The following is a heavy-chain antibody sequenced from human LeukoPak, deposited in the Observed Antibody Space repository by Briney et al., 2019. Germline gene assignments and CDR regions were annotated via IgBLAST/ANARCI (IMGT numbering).Heavy chain of an antibody. V-gene: IGHV3-23*01. CDR2: ISGSGGST. CDR1: GFTFSSYA. J-gene: IGHJ5*02. Sequence: PGGSLRLSCEASGFTFSSYAMSWVRQAPGKGLEWVSGISGSGGSTDYADSVKGRFTISRDNSKNTLYLQMNSLRPEDTAVYFCAKEPYGSGGSWFDPWGQGTLATVSS. CDR3: AKEPYGSGGSWFDP. D-gene: IGHD3-10*01.